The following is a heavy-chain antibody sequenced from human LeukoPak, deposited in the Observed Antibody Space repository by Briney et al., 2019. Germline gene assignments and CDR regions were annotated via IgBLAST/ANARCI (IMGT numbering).Heavy chain of an antibody. V-gene: IGHV4-38-2*01. J-gene: IGHJ4*02. CDR1: GNSINSGYY. Sequence: PSETLSLTCAVTGNSINSGYYWGWIRQPPGKGLEWIGSIYHSGSVYYNPSLKSRVTISVDSSNNRFSLKLTSVTAADTAMYYCAGQHDGNGYYFYWGQGTLVTVSS. D-gene: IGHD3-22*01. CDR3: AGQHDGNGYYFY. CDR2: IYHSGSV.